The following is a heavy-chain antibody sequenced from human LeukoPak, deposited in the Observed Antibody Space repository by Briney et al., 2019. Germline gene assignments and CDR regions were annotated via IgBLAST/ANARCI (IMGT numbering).Heavy chain of an antibody. Sequence: ASVKVSCKASGGTFSSYAISWVRQAPGQGLEWMGGIIPIFGTANYAQKFQGRVTITADESTSTAYMELSSLRSEDTAVYYCARDRYGDYFDYYYYYMDVWGKGTTVTISS. CDR3: ARDRYGDYFDYYYYYMDV. D-gene: IGHD4-17*01. CDR2: IIPIFGTA. J-gene: IGHJ6*03. V-gene: IGHV1-69*13. CDR1: GGTFSSYA.